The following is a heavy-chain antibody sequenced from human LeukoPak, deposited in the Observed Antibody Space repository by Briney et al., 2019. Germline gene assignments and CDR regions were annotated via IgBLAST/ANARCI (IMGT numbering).Heavy chain of an antibody. CDR2: IYSGGST. J-gene: IGHJ4*02. D-gene: IGHD3-10*01. Sequence: GGSLRLSCAASRFTLSTYWMSWVRQAPGKGLEWVSVIYSGGSTYYADSVKGRFTISRDNSKNTLYLQMNSLRDEDTAVYYCAREVQGSSYFDYWGRGTLVTASS. CDR1: RFTLSTYW. CDR3: AREVQGSSYFDY. V-gene: IGHV3-53*01.